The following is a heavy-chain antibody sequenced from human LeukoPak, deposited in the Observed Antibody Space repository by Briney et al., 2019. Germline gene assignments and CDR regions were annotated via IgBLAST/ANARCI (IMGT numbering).Heavy chain of an antibody. CDR2: IYPGDSDT. J-gene: IGHJ4*02. Sequence: GESLKISCKGSGYTFTTYWIGWVRQMSGKGLEWMGMIYPGDSDTRYSPSFQGQVTISADKSISTAYLQWSSLKASDTAIYYCAMARDAYNWGSHYWGQGTLVTVSS. CDR1: GYTFTTYW. CDR3: AMARDAYNWGSHY. D-gene: IGHD5-24*01. V-gene: IGHV5-51*01.